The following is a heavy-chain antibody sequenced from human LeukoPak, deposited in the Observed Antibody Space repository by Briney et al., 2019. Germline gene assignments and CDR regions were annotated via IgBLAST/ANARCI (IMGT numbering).Heavy chain of an antibody. CDR2: ISSSSDYI. Sequence: GGALRLSCAASGFTFSSYNMNWVRQAPGKGLEWVSFISSSSDYIYYADSLKGRFTISRDNAKNSVYLQMNSLRADDTAVYYCASGGTYVLDYWGQGTLVTVSA. D-gene: IGHD3-16*01. V-gene: IGHV3-21*01. CDR1: GFTFSSYN. CDR3: ASGGTYVLDY. J-gene: IGHJ4*02.